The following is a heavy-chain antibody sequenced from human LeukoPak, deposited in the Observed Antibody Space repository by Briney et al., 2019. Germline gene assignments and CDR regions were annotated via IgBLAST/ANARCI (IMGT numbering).Heavy chain of an antibody. CDR1: GYTFSSYG. CDR2: MWYDGTNK. D-gene: IGHD3-22*01. J-gene: IGHJ4*02. Sequence: GGSLRLSCAASGYTFSSYGMHWVRQAPGKGLEWVAVMWYDGTNKYYVDSVKGRFTISRDNSKNTLYLQMNSLRAEDTAVYFCARDYSSGYNQCFFDYWGQGTLVTVSS. CDR3: ARDYSSGYNQCFFDY. V-gene: IGHV3-33*01.